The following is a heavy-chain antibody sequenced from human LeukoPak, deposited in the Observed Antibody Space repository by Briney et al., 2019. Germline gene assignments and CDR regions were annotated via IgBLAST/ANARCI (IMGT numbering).Heavy chain of an antibody. V-gene: IGHV4-30-2*01. CDR2: IYHSGST. Sequence: SETLSLTCAVSGGSISSGGYSWSWIRQPPGKGLEWMGYIYHSGSTYYNPSLKSRVTISVDRSKNQFSLKLSSVTAADTAVYYCARGPYYYDSSGYYYVPYYFDYWGQGTLVTVSS. D-gene: IGHD3-22*01. CDR1: GGSISSGGYS. CDR3: ARGPYYYDSSGYYYVPYYFDY. J-gene: IGHJ4*02.